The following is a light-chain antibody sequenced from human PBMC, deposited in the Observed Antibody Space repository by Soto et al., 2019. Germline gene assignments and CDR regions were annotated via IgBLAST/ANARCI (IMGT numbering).Light chain of an antibody. CDR3: QQYGSSPDT. CDR1: QSVSSSY. Sequence: EIVLTQSPGTLSLSPGERATLSCRASQSVSSSYLAWYQQKPGQAPRLLIYGASSRATGIPDRFSGSGSRTDFTLTIRRLELEDFAVYYCQQYGSSPDTFGPGTKVDIK. V-gene: IGKV3-20*01. CDR2: GAS. J-gene: IGKJ3*01.